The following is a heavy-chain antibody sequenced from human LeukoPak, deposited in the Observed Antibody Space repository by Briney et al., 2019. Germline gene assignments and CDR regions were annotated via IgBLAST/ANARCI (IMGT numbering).Heavy chain of an antibody. CDR3: ARVHSGSSYFDY. J-gene: IGHJ4*02. CDR1: GGPISSGGYY. Sequence: SETLSLTCTVSGGPISSGGYYWSWIRQHPGKGLEWIGYIYYSGSTYYNPSLKSRVTISVDTSKNQFSLKLSSVTAADTAVYYCARVHSGSSYFDYWGQGTLVTVSS. D-gene: IGHD1-26*01. V-gene: IGHV4-31*03. CDR2: IYYSGST.